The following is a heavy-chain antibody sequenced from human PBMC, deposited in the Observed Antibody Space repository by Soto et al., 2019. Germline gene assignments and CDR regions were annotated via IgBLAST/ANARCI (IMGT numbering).Heavy chain of an antibody. Sequence: EVQLLESGGGLVQPGGSLRLSCAASGFTFSNYVMIWVRQAPGKGPELVSTITVSGGSAYSADSVKGRFTISRDNSKNTLYLQMNGLRAEDTAVYYCARATAGVNSRGGGDYWGQGTLVTVSS. CDR2: ITVSGGSA. V-gene: IGHV3-23*01. J-gene: IGHJ4*02. CDR3: ARATAGVNSRGGGDY. D-gene: IGHD5-12*01. CDR1: GFTFSNYV.